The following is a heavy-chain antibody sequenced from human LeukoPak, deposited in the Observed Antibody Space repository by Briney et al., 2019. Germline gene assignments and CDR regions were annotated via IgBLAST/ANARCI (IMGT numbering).Heavy chain of an antibody. CDR2: INPNSGGT. Sequence: ASVKVSCKASGYTFTGYYMHWVRQAPGQGLEWMGWINPNSGGTNYAQKFQGRVTMTRDTSISTAYMELSRLRSDDTAVYYCARYYYDSSGYLMDYFDYWGQGTLVTVSS. V-gene: IGHV1-2*02. D-gene: IGHD3-22*01. CDR1: GYTFTGYY. J-gene: IGHJ4*02. CDR3: ARYYYDSSGYLMDYFDY.